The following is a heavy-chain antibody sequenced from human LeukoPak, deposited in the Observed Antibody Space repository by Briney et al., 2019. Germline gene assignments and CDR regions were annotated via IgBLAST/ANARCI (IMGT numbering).Heavy chain of an antibody. D-gene: IGHD3-3*01. CDR3: ARDRLLEGVYTGGVGYYYYYMDV. Sequence: SETLSLTCTVSGDSISSYYWSWIRQPPGKGLEWIGYIYYSGSTNYNPSLKSRVTISVDTSKNQFSLKLSSVTAADTAVYYCARDRLLEGVYTGGVGYYYYYMDVWGKGTTVTVSS. V-gene: IGHV4-59*01. CDR2: IYYSGST. J-gene: IGHJ6*03. CDR1: GDSISSYY.